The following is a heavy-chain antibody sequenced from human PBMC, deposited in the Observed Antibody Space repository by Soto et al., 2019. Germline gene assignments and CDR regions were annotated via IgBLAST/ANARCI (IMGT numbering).Heavy chain of an antibody. D-gene: IGHD3-3*01. Sequence: ASVKVSCKASGYTFTSYGISWVRQAPGQGLEWMGWISAYNGNTNYAQKLQGRVTMTTDTSTSTAYMELRSLRSDDTAVYYCARLSITIFGVVIMPNYYYYYMDVWGKGTTLTVS. CDR3: ARLSITIFGVVIMPNYYYYYMDV. CDR2: ISAYNGNT. V-gene: IGHV1-18*01. J-gene: IGHJ6*03. CDR1: GYTFTSYG.